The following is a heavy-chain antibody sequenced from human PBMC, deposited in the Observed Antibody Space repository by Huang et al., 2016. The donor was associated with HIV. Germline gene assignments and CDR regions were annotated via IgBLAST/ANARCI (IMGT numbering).Heavy chain of an antibody. V-gene: IGHV3-23*01. D-gene: IGHD3-10*01. J-gene: IGHJ4*02. Sequence: EVQLLESGGGLVQPGGSLRLSCAASGFTFNSYAMSWFRQAPGKGREWVSSIMGTGNTPYYADSGKGRFTISRDNARNTLYLQLNSLRPDDTAIYYCAKVRGSGSFYNDNWGQGTLVTVSS. CDR2: IMGTGNTP. CDR3: AKVRGSGSFYNDN. CDR1: GFTFNSYA.